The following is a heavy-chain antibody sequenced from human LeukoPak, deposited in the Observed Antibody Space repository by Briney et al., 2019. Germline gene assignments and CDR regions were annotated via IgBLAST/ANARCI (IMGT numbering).Heavy chain of an antibody. V-gene: IGHV3-66*01. CDR1: GFTVSSNY. CDR2: MYSGGST. D-gene: IGHD4-17*01. CDR3: AREGGRDYGDYLSY. Sequence: GGSLRLSCAASGFTVSSNYMSWVRQAPGKGLEWVSVMYSGGSTYYADSVEGRFTISRDNSKNTLDLQMNSLRAEDTAVYYCAREGGRDYGDYLSYWGQGTLVTVAS. J-gene: IGHJ4*02.